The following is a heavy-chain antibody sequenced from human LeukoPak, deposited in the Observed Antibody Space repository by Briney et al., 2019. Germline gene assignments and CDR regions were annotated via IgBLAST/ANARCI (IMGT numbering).Heavy chain of an antibody. CDR2: ISSSSSYI. V-gene: IGHV3-21*01. J-gene: IGHJ6*02. CDR3: ARDTPIVVVPAADSRYYYGMDV. Sequence: GSLRLSCAASGFTFSSYSMNWVRQAPGKGLEWVSSISSSSSYIYYADSVKGRFTISRDNAKNSLYLQMNSLRAKDTAVYYCARDTPIVVVPAADSRYYYGMDVWGQGTTVTVSS. D-gene: IGHD2-2*01. CDR1: GFTFSSYS.